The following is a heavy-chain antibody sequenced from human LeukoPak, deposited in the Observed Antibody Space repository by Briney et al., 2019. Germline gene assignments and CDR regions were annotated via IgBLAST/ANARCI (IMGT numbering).Heavy chain of an antibody. D-gene: IGHD4-17*01. CDR3: ARAYYGDLDY. J-gene: IGHJ4*02. CDR1: GVSFSGYY. CDR2: INHSGST. V-gene: IGHV4-34*01. Sequence: SETLSLTCAVYGVSFSGYYWSWIRQPPGKGLEWIGEINHSGSTNYNPSLKSRVTISVDTSKNQFSLKLSSVTAADTAVYYCARAYYGDLDYWGQGTLVTVSS.